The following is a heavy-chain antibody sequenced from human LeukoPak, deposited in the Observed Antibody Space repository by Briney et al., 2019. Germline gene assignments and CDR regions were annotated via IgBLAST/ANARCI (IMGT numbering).Heavy chain of an antibody. CDR1: GFILSSYE. V-gene: IGHV3-48*03. D-gene: IGHD4-17*01. J-gene: IGHJ4*02. Sequence: GGSLRLSCATSGFILSSYEMNWVRQAPGKGLEWVSNISTTGGTTYYADSVKGRFTISRDNAKNSLYLQMNSLRAEDTAVYYCARGGDYGDNSAFDYWGQGTLVTVSS. CDR3: ARGGDYGDNSAFDY. CDR2: ISTTGGTT.